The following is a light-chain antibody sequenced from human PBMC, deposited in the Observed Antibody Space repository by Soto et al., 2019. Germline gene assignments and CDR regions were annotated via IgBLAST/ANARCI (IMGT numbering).Light chain of an antibody. Sequence: QSVLTQPPSASGTPGQMVTISCSGSSSNIGSNTVNWYQQLPGTAPKLLIYSNNQRPSGVPDRFSGSKSGTSASLAISGLQSEDEADYYCAAWDDSLNANYVFGTGTKVTVL. J-gene: IGLJ1*01. CDR3: AAWDDSLNANYV. CDR1: SSNIGSNT. V-gene: IGLV1-44*01. CDR2: SNN.